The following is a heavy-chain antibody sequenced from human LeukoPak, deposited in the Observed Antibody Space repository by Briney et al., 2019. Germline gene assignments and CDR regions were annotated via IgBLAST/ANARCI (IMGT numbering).Heavy chain of an antibody. Sequence: PSETLSLTCAVYGESFSGHYWSWIRQPPGKGLEWIGEITHSGSTNYNPSLESRVSISVDTSKNQFSLKMRSVTAADTAVYYCARGHIVVGPSALFRRLGVYYFDYWGQGTLVSVSS. CDR1: GESFSGHY. CDR2: ITHSGST. D-gene: IGHD2-2*01. CDR3: ARGHIVVGPSALFRRLGVYYFDY. J-gene: IGHJ4*02. V-gene: IGHV4-34*01.